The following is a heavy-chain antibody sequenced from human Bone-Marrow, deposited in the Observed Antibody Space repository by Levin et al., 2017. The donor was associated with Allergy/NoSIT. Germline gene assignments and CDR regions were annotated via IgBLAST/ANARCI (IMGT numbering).Heavy chain of an antibody. J-gene: IGHJ4*02. CDR1: GGSISSSTYY. V-gene: IGHV4-39*01. Sequence: SETLSLTCTVSGGSISSSTYYWGWIRQPPGKGLEWIGSIYYSGSTYYNPSLKSRLTISVDASKNQFSLNLSSVTAADTAVYYCARRGGHYVSGSHFDFWGQGTLVTVSS. D-gene: IGHD3-10*01. CDR2: IYYSGST. CDR3: ARRGGHYVSGSHFDF.